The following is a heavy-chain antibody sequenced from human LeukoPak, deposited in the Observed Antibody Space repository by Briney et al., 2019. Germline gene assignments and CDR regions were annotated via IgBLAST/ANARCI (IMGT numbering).Heavy chain of an antibody. D-gene: IGHD3-10*01. Sequence: PGGSLRLSCAASGFTFSSYEMNWVRQAPGKGLEWVSYISSSGIGIYYADSVKGRFTISRDNTKNSLHLQMNSLRIEDTAVYYCGRGSVGFGELNYWGQGTLVTVSS. CDR3: GRGSVGFGELNY. J-gene: IGHJ4*02. V-gene: IGHV3-48*03. CDR1: GFTFSSYE. CDR2: ISSSGIGI.